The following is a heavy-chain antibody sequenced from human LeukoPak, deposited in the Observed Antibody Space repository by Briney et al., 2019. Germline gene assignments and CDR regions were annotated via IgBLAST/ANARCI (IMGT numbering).Heavy chain of an antibody. CDR2: IGPSGDYI. V-gene: IGHV3-21*04. Sequence: PGGSLRLSCAASGFTFSNYGMNWVRQAPGKGLEWVSAIGPSGDYIYYADSVKGRFTISRDNSRNTLLLQMNSLTAEDTAVYYFGSDRNWGAFDIRGLGVMVIVSS. D-gene: IGHD7-27*01. J-gene: IGHJ3*02. CDR1: GFTFSNYG. CDR3: GSDRNWGAFDI.